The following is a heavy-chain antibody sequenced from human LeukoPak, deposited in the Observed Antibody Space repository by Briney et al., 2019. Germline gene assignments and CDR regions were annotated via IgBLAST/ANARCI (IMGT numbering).Heavy chain of an antibody. Sequence: GGSLRLSCAASGFTFSNYNMDWVRQAPGKGLEWVSSISRSSIYIYYADSMKGRFTISRDNAKNSLYLQMNSLRAEDTAVYYCARDQDSSSWYDAFDIWGQGTMVTVSS. D-gene: IGHD6-13*01. CDR1: GFTFSNYN. V-gene: IGHV3-21*01. CDR3: ARDQDSSSWYDAFDI. J-gene: IGHJ3*02. CDR2: ISRSSIYI.